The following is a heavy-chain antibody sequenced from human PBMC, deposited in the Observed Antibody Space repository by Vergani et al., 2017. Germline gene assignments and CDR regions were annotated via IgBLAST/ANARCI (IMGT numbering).Heavy chain of an antibody. CDR3: ARDHIVVVPAYYYYGMDV. CDR1: GYTFTGYY. V-gene: IGHV1-2*02. D-gene: IGHD2-2*01. Sequence: QVQLVQSGAEVKKPGASVKVSCKASGYTFTGYYMHWVRQAPGQGLEWMGWINPNSRGTNYAQKFQGRVTMTRDTSISTAYMELSRLRSDDTAVYYCARDHIVVVPAYYYYGMDVWGQGTTVTVSS. CDR2: INPNSRGT. J-gene: IGHJ6*02.